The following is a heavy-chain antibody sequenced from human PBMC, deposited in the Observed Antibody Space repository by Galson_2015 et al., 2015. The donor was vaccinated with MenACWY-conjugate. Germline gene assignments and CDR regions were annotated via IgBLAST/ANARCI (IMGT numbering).Heavy chain of an antibody. V-gene: IGHV1-18*01. CDR3: ARDLGDTAMPNAVDY. CDR1: GYTFTSYG. D-gene: IGHD5-18*01. Sequence: SVKVPCKASGYTFTSYGISWVRQAPGQGLEWMGWISAYNGNTNYAQKLQGRVTMTTDTSTSTAYMELRSLRSDDTAVYYCARDLGDTAMPNAVDYWGQGTLVTVSS. CDR2: ISAYNGNT. J-gene: IGHJ4*02.